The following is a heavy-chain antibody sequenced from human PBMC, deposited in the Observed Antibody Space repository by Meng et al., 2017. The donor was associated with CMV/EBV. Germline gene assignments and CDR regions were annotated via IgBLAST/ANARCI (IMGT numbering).Heavy chain of an antibody. CDR2: IYSGGST. J-gene: IGHJ6*02. V-gene: IGHV3-66*02. D-gene: IGHD3-22*01. CDR3: ARDLYYYDSSGYYDYYYGMDV. CDR1: GFTFSSYD. Sequence: GESLKISCAACGFTFSSYDMHWVRQAPGKGLEWVSVIYSGGSTYYADSVKGRFTISRDNSKNTLYLQMNSLRAEDTAVYYCARDLYYYDSSGYYDYYYGMDVWGQGTTVTVSS.